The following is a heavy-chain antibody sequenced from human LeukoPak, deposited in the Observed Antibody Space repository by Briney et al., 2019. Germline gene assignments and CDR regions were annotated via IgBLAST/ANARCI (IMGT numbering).Heavy chain of an antibody. V-gene: IGHV3-74*01. J-gene: IGHJ3*02. CDR3: ASEGIKPLTYYDFWSGYYTGLFAFDI. CDR1: GFTFDDYA. CDR2: INSDGSST. Sequence: PGGSLRLSCAASGFTFDDYAMHWVRQAPGKGLVWVSRINSDGSSTSYADSVKGRFTISRDNAKNTLYLQMNSLRAEDTAVYYCASEGIKPLTYYDFWSGYYTGLFAFDIWGQGTMVTVSS. D-gene: IGHD3-3*01.